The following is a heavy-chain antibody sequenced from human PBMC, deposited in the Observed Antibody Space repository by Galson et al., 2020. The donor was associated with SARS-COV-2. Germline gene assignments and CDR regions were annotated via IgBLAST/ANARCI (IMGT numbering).Heavy chain of an antibody. J-gene: IGHJ6*02. CDR3: AKDRGSQLVYVTFYYYYGMDV. Sequence: GESLKISCAASGFTFNTYGMHWVRQAPGKGLEWVAVTSYDGSNKNYAESVKGRFTISRDNSKNTLYLQMNSLRAEDTAMYYCAKDRGSQLVYVTFYYYYGMDVWGQGTTVTVSS. D-gene: IGHD2-2*02. CDR2: TSYDGSNK. V-gene: IGHV3-30*18. CDR1: GFTFNTYG.